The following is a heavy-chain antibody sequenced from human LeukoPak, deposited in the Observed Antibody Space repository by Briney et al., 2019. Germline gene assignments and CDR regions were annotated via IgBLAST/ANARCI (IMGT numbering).Heavy chain of an antibody. V-gene: IGHV4-59*01. Sequence: SETLSLTCTVSGVSISGSYWSWIRQPPGKGLEYIGYIYYSGSTNYNPSLRSRVTMSVDTSKNQFSLMMRSVIAADTAVYYCARDKYSEQLVFDYWGQGSLVVVSS. D-gene: IGHD6-6*01. CDR3: ARDKYSEQLVFDY. CDR2: IYYSGST. J-gene: IGHJ4*02. CDR1: GVSISGSY.